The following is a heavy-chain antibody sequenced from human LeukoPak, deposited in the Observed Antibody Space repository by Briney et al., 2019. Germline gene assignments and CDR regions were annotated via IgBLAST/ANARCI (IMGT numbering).Heavy chain of an antibody. CDR3: ARRRVTVVRGVDITSYYFDY. Sequence: GGSLRLSCAASGFTFDDYGMSWVRQAPGKGLEWVSGTNWNGGSTGYADSVKGRFTISRDNARNSLYLQMNGLGAEDTALYFCARRRVTVVRGVDITSYYFDYWGQGTLVTVSS. J-gene: IGHJ4*02. CDR1: GFTFDDYG. V-gene: IGHV3-20*04. D-gene: IGHD3-10*01. CDR2: TNWNGGST.